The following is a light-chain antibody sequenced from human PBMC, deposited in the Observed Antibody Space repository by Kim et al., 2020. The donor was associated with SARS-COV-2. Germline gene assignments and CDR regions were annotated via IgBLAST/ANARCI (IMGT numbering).Light chain of an antibody. Sequence: QSALTQPASVSGSPGQSITFSCTGTSSDVGAYNYVSWYQQHPGKAPKPLIYDVSNRPSGVSDRFSGSKSGNTASLTISGLQAEDEADYYCSSHTSCSYHWVFGGGTQVTVL. J-gene: IGLJ3*02. V-gene: IGLV2-14*03. CDR1: SSDVGAYNY. CDR3: SSHTSCSYHWV. CDR2: DVS.